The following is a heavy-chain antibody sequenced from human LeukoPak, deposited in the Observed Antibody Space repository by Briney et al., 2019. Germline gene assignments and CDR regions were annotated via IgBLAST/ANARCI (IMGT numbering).Heavy chain of an antibody. J-gene: IGHJ6*02. CDR3: ARGQVGSYVYYYYYGMDV. CDR2: INHSEST. CDR1: GGSFSGYY. Sequence: SETLSLTCAVYGGSFSGYYWSWIRQPPGEGLEWIGEINHSESTNYNPSLKSRVTISVDTFKNQFSLRLSSVTDADTAVYYCARGQVGSYVYYYYYGMDVWGRGTTVTVSS. V-gene: IGHV4-34*01. D-gene: IGHD5-18*01.